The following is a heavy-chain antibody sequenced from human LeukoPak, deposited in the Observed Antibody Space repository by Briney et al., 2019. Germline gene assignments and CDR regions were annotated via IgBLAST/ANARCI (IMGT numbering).Heavy chain of an antibody. D-gene: IGHD4-17*01. CDR1: GGSISSYY. V-gene: IGHV4-4*07. CDR2: IYTSGST. CDR3: ARDYGDYFCDY. J-gene: IGHJ4*02. Sequence: RASETLSLTCTASGGSISSYYWSWIRQPAGKGLGWIGRIYTSGSTNYNPSLKSRVTMSVDTSKNQFSRKLSSVTAADTAVYYCARDYGDYFCDYWGQGTLSPSPQ.